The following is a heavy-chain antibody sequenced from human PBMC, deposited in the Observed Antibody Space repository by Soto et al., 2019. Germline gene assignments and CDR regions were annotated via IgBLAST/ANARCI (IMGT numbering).Heavy chain of an antibody. CDR2: ISVHNGYT. J-gene: IGHJ4*02. CDR1: GYTFSSYG. Sequence: QVQLAQSGAEVKKPGASVTVSCKASGYTFSSYGISWVRQAPGQGLEWVGWISVHNGYTKDATEPQGRVTRTHDPSTSTAYMELRSLRSDDSAVYYCARLEHNFGPHDYWGQGTLVTVTS. D-gene: IGHD1-1*01. CDR3: ARLEHNFGPHDY. V-gene: IGHV1-18*01.